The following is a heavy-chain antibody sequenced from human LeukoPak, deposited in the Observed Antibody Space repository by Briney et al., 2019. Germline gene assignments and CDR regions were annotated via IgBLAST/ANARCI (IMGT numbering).Heavy chain of an antibody. J-gene: IGHJ4*02. D-gene: IGHD5-12*01. CDR2: ISFDGNNK. CDR3: ARTFWDKSNGYDYYFDY. Sequence: GRSLRLSCTASGFTFSNYAMHWVRQAPGKGLEWMTVISFDGNNKYYEDSVKGRFTISRDNSKNTLYLQMNSLRAEDTAVYYCARTFWDKSNGYDYYFDYWSQGSLVTVSS. CDR1: GFTFSNYA. V-gene: IGHV3-30*04.